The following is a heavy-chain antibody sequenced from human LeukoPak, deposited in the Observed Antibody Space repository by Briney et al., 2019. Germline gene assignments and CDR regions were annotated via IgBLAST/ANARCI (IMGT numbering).Heavy chain of an antibody. CDR3: ARHRLYSSSWYYYHYGMDV. D-gene: IGHD6-13*01. J-gene: IGHJ6*02. Sequence: SETLSLTCAVYGGSFSGYYWSWIRQPPGKGLEWIGEINHSGSTNYNPSLKSRVTISVDTSKNQFSLKLSSVTAADTAVYYCARHRLYSSSWYYYHYGMDVWGQGTTVTVSS. CDR1: GGSFSGYY. CDR2: INHSGST. V-gene: IGHV4-34*01.